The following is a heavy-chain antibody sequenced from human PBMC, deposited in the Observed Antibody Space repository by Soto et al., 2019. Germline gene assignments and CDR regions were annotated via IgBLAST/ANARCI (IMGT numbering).Heavy chain of an antibody. D-gene: IGHD1-1*01. J-gene: IGHJ6*02. CDR3: AKTTVASYILHGMDV. CDR2: SIPIFSTA. CDR1: GGSFNSYA. V-gene: IGHV1-69*06. Sequence: QVQLVQSGAEVKKPGSSVKVSCKASGGSFNSYAISWVRQAPGQGREWLGGSIPIFSTANYAQKLQGRPTITADKSTSTAYMDLSSLTTDDTAVYYCAKTTVASYILHGMDVWGQGTTVTVSS.